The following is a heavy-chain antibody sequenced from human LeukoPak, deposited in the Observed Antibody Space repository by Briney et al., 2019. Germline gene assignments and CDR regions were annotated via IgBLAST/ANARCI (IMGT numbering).Heavy chain of an antibody. CDR3: AREYCSGGSCYSGGSYFGY. CDR2: ISSSSSYI. Sequence: PGGSLRLSCAASEFTFSSYSMNWVRQAPGKGLEWVSSISSSSSYIYYADSVKGRFTISRDNAKNSLYLQMNSLRAEDTAVYYCAREYCSGGSCYSGGSYFGYWGQGTLVTVSS. CDR1: EFTFSSYS. J-gene: IGHJ4*02. D-gene: IGHD2-15*01. V-gene: IGHV3-21*01.